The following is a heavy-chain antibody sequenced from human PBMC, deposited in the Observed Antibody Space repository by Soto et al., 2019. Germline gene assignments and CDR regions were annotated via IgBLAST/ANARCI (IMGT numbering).Heavy chain of an antibody. CDR3: ARLVVAVAANYYYYMDV. CDR1: GGSISSYY. V-gene: IGHV4-59*08. CDR2: IYYSGST. D-gene: IGHD2-15*01. Sequence: QVQLQESGPGLVKPSETLSLTCTVSGGSISSYYWSWIRQPPGKGLEWIGYIYYSGSTNYNPSLKSRVTISVDTSKNQFSLKLSSVTAADTAVYYCARLVVAVAANYYYYMDVWGKGTTVTVSS. J-gene: IGHJ6*03.